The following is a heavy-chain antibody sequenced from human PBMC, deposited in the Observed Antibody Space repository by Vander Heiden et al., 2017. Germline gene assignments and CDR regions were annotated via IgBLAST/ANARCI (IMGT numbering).Heavy chain of an antibody. CDR1: GYTFTDYY. V-gene: IGHV1-2*06. CDR3: ARWKFYYDGSGFYPDY. J-gene: IGHJ4*02. CDR2: INPNTGGT. Sequence: QVQLVQSGADVKKPGASVKVSCKASGYTFTDYYIHWFRQAPGQGLEWMGRINPNTGGTNYAQKFKGKFTMTRDTSITTAYMDLSRLTSDDTAVYYCARWKFYYDGSGFYPDYWGQGTLVTVSS. D-gene: IGHD3-22*01.